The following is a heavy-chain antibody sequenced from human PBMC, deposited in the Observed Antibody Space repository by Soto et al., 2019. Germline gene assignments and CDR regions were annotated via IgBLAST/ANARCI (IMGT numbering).Heavy chain of an antibody. Sequence: ASVKVSCKASGYSFTDYYMHWIRQAPGQGLEWMGWIAPHRDGTEFAQKFQGRITLTGDTSTSTAYMELKGLTSADTAVYFCARGPYGDNAFDPWGQGTLVTVSS. CDR2: IAPHRDGT. J-gene: IGHJ5*02. CDR1: GYSFTDYY. D-gene: IGHD4-17*01. V-gene: IGHV1-2*02. CDR3: ARGPYGDNAFDP.